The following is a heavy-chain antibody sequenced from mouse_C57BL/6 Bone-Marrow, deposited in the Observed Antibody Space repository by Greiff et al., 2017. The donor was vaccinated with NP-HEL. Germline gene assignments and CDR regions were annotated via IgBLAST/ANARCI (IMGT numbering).Heavy chain of an antibody. CDR3: ARPSYYGSRRDLAY. V-gene: IGHV5-12*01. Sequence: EVQVVESGGGLVQPGGSLKLSCAASGFTFSDYYMYWVRQTPEKRLEWVAYISNGGGSTYYPDTVKGRFPISRDNAKNTLYLQMSRLKSEDTAMYYCARPSYYGSRRDLAYWGQGTLVTVSA. D-gene: IGHD1-1*01. CDR2: ISNGGGST. CDR1: GFTFSDYY. J-gene: IGHJ3*01.